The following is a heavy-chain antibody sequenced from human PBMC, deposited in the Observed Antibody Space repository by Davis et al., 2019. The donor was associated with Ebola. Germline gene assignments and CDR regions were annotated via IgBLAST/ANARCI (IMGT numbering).Heavy chain of an antibody. CDR2: ISVYNGNT. CDR1: GYTFKNYA. V-gene: IGHV1-18*01. Sequence: ASVKVSCKASGYTFKNYAISWVRQAPGQGLEWMGWISVYNGNTNYAQKLQGRVTMTTDTSTRTAYMELRSLRSDDTAVYYCARDHRIVAHGTPFDYWGQGTLVTVSS. J-gene: IGHJ4*02. CDR3: ARDHRIVAHGTPFDY. D-gene: IGHD6-13*01.